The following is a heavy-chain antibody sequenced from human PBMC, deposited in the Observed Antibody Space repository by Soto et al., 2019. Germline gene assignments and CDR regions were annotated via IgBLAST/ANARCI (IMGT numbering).Heavy chain of an antibody. Sequence: PXESLKVSWKCPGDSFTSYWIGLVLQMPGKGLEWMGIIYPGDSDTRYSPSFQGQVTISADKSISTAYLQWSSLKASDTAMYYCARLAYYYDSSGYSLVGWFDPWAQGTQVTVSS. V-gene: IGHV5-51*01. J-gene: IGHJ5*02. CDR1: GDSFTSYW. CDR3: ARLAYYYDSSGYSLVGWFDP. D-gene: IGHD3-22*01. CDR2: IYPGDSDT.